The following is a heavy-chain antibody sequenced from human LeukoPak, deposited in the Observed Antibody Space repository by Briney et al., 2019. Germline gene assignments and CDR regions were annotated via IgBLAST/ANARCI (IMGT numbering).Heavy chain of an antibody. V-gene: IGHV4-34*01. CDR3: ARGQPRYIGPRCAFDI. CDR1: GGSFSGYY. Sequence: KPSETLSLTCAVYGGSFSGYYWSWIRQPPGKGLEWIGEINHSGSTNYNPSLKSRVTISVDTSKNQVSLKLSSVTAADTAVYYCARGQPRYIGPRCAFDIWGQGTMVTVSS. D-gene: IGHD3-16*02. CDR2: INHSGST. J-gene: IGHJ3*02.